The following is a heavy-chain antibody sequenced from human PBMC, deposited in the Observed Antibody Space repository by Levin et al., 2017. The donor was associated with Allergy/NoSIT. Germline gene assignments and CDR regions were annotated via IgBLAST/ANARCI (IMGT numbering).Heavy chain of an antibody. Sequence: ASVKVSCKAPDYIFNTYGISWVRQAPGQGLEWMGWISAQNGKTKYAQKVQGRVTMTTDTSTNTAYMELRSLRSDDTAVYYCARSGDDSSVFYPFDNWGQGTLVTVSS. CDR2: ISAQNGKT. CDR1: DYIFNTYG. J-gene: IGHJ4*02. D-gene: IGHD3-22*01. V-gene: IGHV1-18*01. CDR3: ARSGDDSSVFYPFDN.